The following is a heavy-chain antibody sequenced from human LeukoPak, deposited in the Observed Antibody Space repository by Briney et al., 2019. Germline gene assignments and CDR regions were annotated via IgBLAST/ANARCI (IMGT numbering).Heavy chain of an antibody. CDR3: ARALTDRVWSFYYFDY. V-gene: IGHV3-23*01. D-gene: IGHD3-9*01. J-gene: IGHJ4*02. CDR2: ISGSGGST. CDR1: GFTFSSYA. Sequence: PGGSLRLSCAASGFTFSSYAMSWVRQAPGKGLEWVSAISGSGGSTYYADSVKGRFTISRDNSKNTLYLQMNSLRAEDTAVYYCARALTDRVWSFYYFDYWGQGTLVTVSS.